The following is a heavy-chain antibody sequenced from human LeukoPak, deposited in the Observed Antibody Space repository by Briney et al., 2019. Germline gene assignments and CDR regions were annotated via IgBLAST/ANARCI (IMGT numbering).Heavy chain of an antibody. CDR2: FYYSGST. CDR3: ARGHLRFGELKGNWFDP. CDR1: GGSISSSSYY. J-gene: IGHJ5*02. D-gene: IGHD3-10*01. Sequence: SETLSLTCTVSGGSISSSSYYWGWIRQPPGKGLEWIGSFYYSGSTYYNPSLKSRVTISVDTSKNQFSLKLSSVTAADTAVYYCARGHLRFGELKGNWFDPWGQGTLVTVSS. V-gene: IGHV4-39*07.